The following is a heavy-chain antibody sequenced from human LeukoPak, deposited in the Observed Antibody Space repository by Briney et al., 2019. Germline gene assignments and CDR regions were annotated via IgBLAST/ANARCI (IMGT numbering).Heavy chain of an antibody. Sequence: SETLSLTCAVYGGSFSGYYWSWIRQPPGKGLEWIGEINHSGSTNYNPSLKSRVTISVDTSKNQFSLKLSSVTAADTAVYYCARGRRDYYDSSGYLPGDFQHWGQGTLVTASS. CDR1: GGSFSGYY. V-gene: IGHV4-34*01. CDR2: INHSGST. J-gene: IGHJ1*01. D-gene: IGHD3-22*01. CDR3: ARGRRDYYDSSGYLPGDFQH.